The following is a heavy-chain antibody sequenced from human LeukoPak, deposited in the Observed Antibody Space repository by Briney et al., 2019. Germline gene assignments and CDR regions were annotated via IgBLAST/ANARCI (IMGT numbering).Heavy chain of an antibody. CDR2: IKEDGSEK. V-gene: IGHV3-7*01. D-gene: IGHD3-10*01. Sequence: GGSLRLSCAASGFTFGNYWVHWVRQAPGQGLEWVANIKEDGSEKYYVDSVKGQFTISRDNAKNSLYLQMNSLRAEDTAVYYCARAAYYYGSGSLDYWGQGTLVTVSS. CDR1: GFTFGNYW. CDR3: ARAAYYYGSGSLDY. J-gene: IGHJ4*02.